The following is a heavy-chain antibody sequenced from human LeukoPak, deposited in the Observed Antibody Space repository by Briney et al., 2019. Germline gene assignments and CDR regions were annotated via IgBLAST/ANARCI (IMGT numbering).Heavy chain of an antibody. CDR2: ISACNGNT. Sequence: GASVKVSCKASGYIFSSYGFSWVRQAPGQGLEWMGWISACNGNTNYAQKLQGRVTMTTDTSTSTAYMELRSLRSDDTAVYYCARDLDTVNRYPNDYWGQGTLVTVSS. V-gene: IGHV1-18*01. CDR1: GYIFSSYG. J-gene: IGHJ4*02. CDR3: ARDLDTVNRYPNDY. D-gene: IGHD4-17*01.